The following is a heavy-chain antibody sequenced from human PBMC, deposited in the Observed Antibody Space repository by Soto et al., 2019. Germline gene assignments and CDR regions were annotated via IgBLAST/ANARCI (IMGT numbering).Heavy chain of an antibody. D-gene: IGHD6-13*01. CDR1: GASISSYY. Sequence: SETLSLTCSVSGASISSYYWSWIRQPPGKGLEWIGYIYYSGSTNYNPSLKSRVTISVDTSKNQFSLKLSSVTAADTAVYDCARGGSSWTFDYWCQGTLVTVSS. CDR3: ARGGSSWTFDY. J-gene: IGHJ4*02. CDR2: IYYSGST. V-gene: IGHV4-59*01.